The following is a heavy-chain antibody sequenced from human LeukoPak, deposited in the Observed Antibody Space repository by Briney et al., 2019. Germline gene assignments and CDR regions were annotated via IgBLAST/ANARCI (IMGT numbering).Heavy chain of an antibody. V-gene: IGHV3-23*01. Sequence: PGGSLRLSCAASGFTFSSYAMSWVRQAPGKGLEWVSAISGSGGSTYYADSVEGRFTISRDNSKNTLYLQMNSLRAEDTAVYYCAKDSRVVTGPHSSNYFDYWGQGTLVTVSS. J-gene: IGHJ4*02. D-gene: IGHD4-23*01. CDR2: ISGSGGST. CDR3: AKDSRVVTGPHSSNYFDY. CDR1: GFTFSSYA.